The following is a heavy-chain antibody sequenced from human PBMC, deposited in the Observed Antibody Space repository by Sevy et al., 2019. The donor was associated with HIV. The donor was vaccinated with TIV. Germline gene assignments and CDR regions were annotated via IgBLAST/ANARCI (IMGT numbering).Heavy chain of an antibody. V-gene: IGHV3-30-3*01. CDR3: ARGGSGWSLDY. Sequence: GESLKISCAASGFTFSSYAVHWVRQAPGKGLEWVAFISYDGNNKYYPDSVKGRITISRDNSKKTLYLEMNSLRGEDTAVYYCARGGSGWSLDYWGQGTLVTVSS. D-gene: IGHD6-19*01. J-gene: IGHJ4*02. CDR1: GFTFSSYA. CDR2: ISYDGNNK.